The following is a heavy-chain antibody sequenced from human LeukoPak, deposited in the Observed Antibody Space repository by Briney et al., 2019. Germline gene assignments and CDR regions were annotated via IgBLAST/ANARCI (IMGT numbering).Heavy chain of an antibody. CDR1: GGTFSSYA. J-gene: IGHJ6*04. CDR2: IIPIFGTA. V-gene: IGHV1-69*06. D-gene: IGHD4-17*01. Sequence: ASVKVSCKASGGTFSSYAISWVRQAPGQGLEWMGGIIPIFGTADYAQKFQGRVTITADKSTSTAYMELSSLRSEDTAVYYCARDEGMTTVTTLDVWGKGTTVTISS. CDR3: ARDEGMTTVTTLDV.